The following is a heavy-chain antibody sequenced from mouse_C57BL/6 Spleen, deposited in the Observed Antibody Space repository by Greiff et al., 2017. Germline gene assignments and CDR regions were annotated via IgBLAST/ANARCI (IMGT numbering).Heavy chain of an antibody. Sequence: DVMLVESGGDLVKPGGSLKLSCAASGFTFSSYGMSWVRQTPDKRLEWVATISSGGSYTYYPDSVKGRFTISRDNAKNTLYLQMSSLKSEDTAMYYCARHPNWDEGAYWGQGTLVTVSA. CDR3: ARHPNWDEGAY. D-gene: IGHD4-1*01. CDR1: GFTFSSYG. J-gene: IGHJ3*01. CDR2: ISSGGSYT. V-gene: IGHV5-6*02.